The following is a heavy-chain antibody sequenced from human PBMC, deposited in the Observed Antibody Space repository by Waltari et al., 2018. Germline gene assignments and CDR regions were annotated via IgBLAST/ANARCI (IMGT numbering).Heavy chain of an antibody. D-gene: IGHD1-26*01. CDR1: GGTFSSYT. Sequence: QVQLVQSGAEVKKPGSSVKVSCKASGGTFSSYTISWVRQAPGQGLEWMGRSIPILGIANYAQKVQGRVTITADKYTSTAYMELSSLRSEDTAVYYCARDNAAGGSWGYDAFDIWGQGTMVTVSS. CDR2: SIPILGIA. V-gene: IGHV1-69*08. CDR3: ARDNAAGGSWGYDAFDI. J-gene: IGHJ3*02.